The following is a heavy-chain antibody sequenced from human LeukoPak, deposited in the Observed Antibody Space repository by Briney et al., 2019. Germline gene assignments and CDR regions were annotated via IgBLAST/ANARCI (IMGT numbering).Heavy chain of an antibody. V-gene: IGHV4-59*01. CDR2: IYHSGST. CDR3: ASRTRNYYDSSGKSVAYWYFDL. D-gene: IGHD3-22*01. Sequence: PSETLSLTCTVSGGSISSYYWSWIRQPPGKGLEWIGDIYHSGSTSYKPSLKSRVTISVDTSKNRFSLKLSSVTAADTAMYYCASRTRNYYDSSGKSVAYWYFDLWSRGTPVTVSS. J-gene: IGHJ2*01. CDR1: GGSISSYY.